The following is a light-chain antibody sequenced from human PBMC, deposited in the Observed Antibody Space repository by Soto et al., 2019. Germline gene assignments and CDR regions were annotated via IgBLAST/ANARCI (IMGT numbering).Light chain of an antibody. Sequence: DIQMAQSPSCLSASVGDRVTITCRARQSISSYLNWYQHKPGKAPKLLIYAASSLQSGVPSRFSGSGSGTDFTLTISTLQPEDFATYYCHQTFSTRSWTFGQGTKVDIK. CDR3: HQTFSTRSWT. J-gene: IGKJ1*01. V-gene: IGKV1-39*01. CDR2: AAS. CDR1: QSISSY.